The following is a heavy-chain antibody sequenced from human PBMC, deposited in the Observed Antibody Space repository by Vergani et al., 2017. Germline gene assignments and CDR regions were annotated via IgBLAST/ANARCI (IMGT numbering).Heavy chain of an antibody. CDR1: GGSISSSSYY. J-gene: IGHJ4*02. V-gene: IGHV4-39*07. D-gene: IGHD5-18*01. CDR2: IYYSGST. CDR3: ARVQLWPRYYFDY. Sequence: QLQLQESGPGLVKPSETLSLTCTVSGGSISSSSYYWGWIRQPPGKGLEWIGSIYYSGSTNYNPSLKVRVTISVDTSKNQFSLKMSSVTAADTAVYYCARVQLWPRYYFDYWGQGTLVTVSS.